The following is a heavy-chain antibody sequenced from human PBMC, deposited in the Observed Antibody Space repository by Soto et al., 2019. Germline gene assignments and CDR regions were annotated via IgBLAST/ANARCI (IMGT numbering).Heavy chain of an antibody. CDR1: GDSISNVNYC. D-gene: IGHD3-10*01. CDR2: IYNGGGT. CDR3: AKGPSGRQVGS. Sequence: QVQLQESGPGLVKPSQTLSLTCTVSGDSISNVNYCWSWIRQPPDKGLEWIGHIYNGGGTYSNPTLGSRVTISVDTSKNQFSLTLSSGSAADIAVSSCAKGPSGRQVGSWGEGTLVIVS. J-gene: IGHJ4*02. V-gene: IGHV4-30-4*01.